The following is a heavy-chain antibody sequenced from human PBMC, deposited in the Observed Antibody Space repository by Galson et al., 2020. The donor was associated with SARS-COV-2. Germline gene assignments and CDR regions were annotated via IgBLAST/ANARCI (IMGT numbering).Heavy chain of an antibody. Sequence: SATLSLTCAVSGRSFSGYYWSWTRQPPGQGLEWIGEITHSGSTNYNPSLKSRVTISVDTSKNQFSLKLSSVTAADTAVYYCARDSSSWYGALDYWGQGTLVTVSS. CDR1: GRSFSGYY. V-gene: IGHV4-34*01. D-gene: IGHD6-13*01. CDR3: ARDSSSWYGALDY. CDR2: ITHSGST. J-gene: IGHJ4*02.